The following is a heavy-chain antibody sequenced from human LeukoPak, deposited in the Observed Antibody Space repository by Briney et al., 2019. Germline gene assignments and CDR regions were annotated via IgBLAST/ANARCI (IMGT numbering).Heavy chain of an antibody. V-gene: IGHV7-4-1*02. Sequence: ASVKVSCKASGYTFSSYAMNWVRQAPGQGLEWMGKISANTGNPTYAQGFTGRFVFSLDTSVSTAYLQIRSLKAEDTAVYFCARDRGILTAKYNAVWFDPWGQGTLVTVSS. CDR1: GYTFSSYA. J-gene: IGHJ5*02. D-gene: IGHD3-9*01. CDR3: ARDRGILTAKYNAVWFDP. CDR2: ISANTGNP.